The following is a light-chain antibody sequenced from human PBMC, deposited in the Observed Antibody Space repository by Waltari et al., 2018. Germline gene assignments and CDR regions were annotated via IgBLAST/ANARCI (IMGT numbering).Light chain of an antibody. J-gene: IGKJ4*01. CDR3: QQRRNWPLT. CDR1: QSITNY. V-gene: IGKV3-11*01. CDR2: DTS. Sequence: SCRASQSITNYLAWYQQKPGQAPRLLIYDTSNRATGISARFSGSGFGTDFTLTISSLEPEDFAVYYCQQRRNWPLTFGGGTKVEIK.